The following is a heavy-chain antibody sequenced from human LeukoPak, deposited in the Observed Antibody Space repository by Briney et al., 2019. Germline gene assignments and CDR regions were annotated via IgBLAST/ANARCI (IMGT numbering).Heavy chain of an antibody. Sequence: GGSLRLSCVVSGVTAGNNYVSCGPQAPGRGLEWVSVIYSAGTTAYSQPVRGRFIISRDSSKNALYLEMNSLRAEDTAVYFCVGGPAGQRYWGQGTLVTVSS. CDR2: IYSAGTT. CDR3: VGGPAGQRY. V-gene: IGHV3-53*01. J-gene: IGHJ4*02. D-gene: IGHD3-16*01. CDR1: GVTAGNNY.